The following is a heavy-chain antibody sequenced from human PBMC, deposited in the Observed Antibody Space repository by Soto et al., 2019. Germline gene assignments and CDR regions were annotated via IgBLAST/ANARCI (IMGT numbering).Heavy chain of an antibody. Sequence: PSETLSLTCTVSGDSISTYYWSWIRQPPGKGLEWIGYIYYSGSTNYNPSLSSRVTISVDTSKNQFSLKLSSVTAADTAVYYCARSVRGYSFGPFDYWGQGTLVTVSS. D-gene: IGHD5-18*01. CDR1: GDSISTYY. CDR3: ARSVRGYSFGPFDY. V-gene: IGHV4-59*08. CDR2: IYYSGST. J-gene: IGHJ4*02.